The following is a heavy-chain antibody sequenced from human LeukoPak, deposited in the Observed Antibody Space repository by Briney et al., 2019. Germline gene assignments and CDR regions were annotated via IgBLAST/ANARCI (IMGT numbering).Heavy chain of an antibody. D-gene: IGHD5-18*01. CDR2: IYPGDSDT. J-gene: IGHJ4*02. Sequence: GAALQSSCQGSGSSFITYWIAWVRQLPGKGREWMGIIYPGDSDTRYSPSFQGQVTISADKSISTAYLPWSSLKASDTAVYYCARPSMNAAMIDYWGQGTLVTVSS. CDR1: GSSFITYW. V-gene: IGHV5-51*01. CDR3: ARPSMNAAMIDY.